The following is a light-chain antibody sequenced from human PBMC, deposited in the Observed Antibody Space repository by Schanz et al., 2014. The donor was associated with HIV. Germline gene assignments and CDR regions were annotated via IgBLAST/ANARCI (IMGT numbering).Light chain of an antibody. Sequence: TQMTQSPSSLSASVGDRVTITCRASQSISSYLNWYQQTPGKAPKLLIYAASSLQSGVPSRFSGSGSGTDFTLTISSLQPEDFASYYCQQSYSTPSITFGQGTRLEIK. CDR3: QQSYSTPSIT. CDR1: QSISSY. V-gene: IGKV1-39*01. J-gene: IGKJ5*01. CDR2: AAS.